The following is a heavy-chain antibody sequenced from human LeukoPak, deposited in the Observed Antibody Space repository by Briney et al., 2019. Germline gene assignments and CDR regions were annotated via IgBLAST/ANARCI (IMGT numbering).Heavy chain of an antibody. CDR1: GFTFSNYA. CDR3: AREDSSGWGAFDI. J-gene: IGHJ3*02. D-gene: IGHD6-19*01. CDR2: ISGSGNLT. Sequence: GGSLRLSCAASGFTFSNYAMTWVRQAPGKGLEWVSTISGSGNLTYFADSVKGRFTISRDNSKNTLYLQMNSLRAEDTAVYYCAREDSSGWGAFDIWGQGTMVTVSS. V-gene: IGHV3-23*01.